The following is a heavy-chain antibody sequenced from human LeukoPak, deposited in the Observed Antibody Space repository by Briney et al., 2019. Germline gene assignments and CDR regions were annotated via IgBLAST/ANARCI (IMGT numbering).Heavy chain of an antibody. Sequence: GGSLRLSCAASGFTFSSYSMNWVRQAPGKGLEWVSSISSSSSYIYYADSVKGRFTISRHNAKNSLYLQMNSLRAEDTAVYYCARWTLEPTGPDYYYMDVWGKGTTVTVSS. V-gene: IGHV3-21*01. CDR3: ARWTLEPTGPDYYYMDV. CDR1: GFTFSSYS. D-gene: IGHD1-1*01. J-gene: IGHJ6*03. CDR2: ISSSSSYI.